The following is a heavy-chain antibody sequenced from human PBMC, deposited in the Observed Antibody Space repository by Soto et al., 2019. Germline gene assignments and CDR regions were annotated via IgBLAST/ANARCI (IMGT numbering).Heavy chain of an antibody. Sequence: PSETLSLTCTVSGGSISSYYWSWIRQPPGKGLEWIGYIYYSGSTNYNPSLKSRVTISVDTSKNQFSLKLSSVTAADTAVYYCARGSDYDYVWGSYRNPSFDNWGQGTLVTVSS. D-gene: IGHD3-16*02. J-gene: IGHJ4*02. CDR2: IYYSGST. CDR3: ARGSDYDYVWGSYRNPSFDN. CDR1: GGSISSYY. V-gene: IGHV4-59*01.